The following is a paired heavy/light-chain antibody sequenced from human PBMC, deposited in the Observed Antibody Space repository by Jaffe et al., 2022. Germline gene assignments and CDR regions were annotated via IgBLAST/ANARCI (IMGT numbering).Heavy chain of an antibody. J-gene: IGHJ3*02. CDR2: ISGSGGST. CDR3: AKDGGQRIMITFGGVIASDAFDI. CDR1: GFTFSSYA. V-gene: IGHV3-23*01. D-gene: IGHD3-16*01. Sequence: EVQLLESGGGLVQPGGSLRLSCAASGFTFSSYAMSWVRQAPGKGLEWVSAISGSGGSTYYADSVKGRFTISRDNSKNTLYLQMNSLRAEDTAVYYCAKDGGQRIMITFGGVIASDAFDIWGQGTMVTVSS.
Light chain of an antibody. V-gene: IGKV1-9*01. CDR3: QQLNSYPPT. Sequence: DIQLTQSPSFLSASVGDRVTITCRASQGISSYLAWYQQKPGKAPKLLIYAASTLQSGVPSRFSGSGSGTEFTLTISSLQPEDFATYYCQQLNSYPPTFGGGTKVEIK. CDR2: AAS. CDR1: QGISSY. J-gene: IGKJ4*01.